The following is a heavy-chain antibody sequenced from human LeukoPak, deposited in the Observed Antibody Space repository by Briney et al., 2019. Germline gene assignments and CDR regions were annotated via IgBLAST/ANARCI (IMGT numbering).Heavy chain of an antibody. CDR1: GYTFSAHY. CDR3: ARVPGPYTTSRFDF. CDR2: IDPASGGT. D-gene: IGHD2-2*02. Sequence: ASVRVSCKTSGYTFSAHYLHCGRQAPGQRPEWVGRIDPASGGTHYAQKFQGRVTATRDTSTTTVDMELSGLRSDDTAVYYCARVPGPYTTSRFDFWGQGTLVTVSS. V-gene: IGHV1-2*02. J-gene: IGHJ4*02.